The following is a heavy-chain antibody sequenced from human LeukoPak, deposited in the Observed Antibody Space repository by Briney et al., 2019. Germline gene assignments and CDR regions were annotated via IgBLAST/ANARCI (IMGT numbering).Heavy chain of an antibody. CDR2: ISWNSGSI. Sequence: GRSLRLSCAASGFTFDDYAMHWVRQAPGKGLEWVSGISWNSGSIGYADSVKGRFTISRDNAKNSLYLQMNSLRAEDTALYYCASQGPEYYYDSSGYAFDYWGQGTLVTVSS. J-gene: IGHJ4*02. V-gene: IGHV3-9*01. D-gene: IGHD3-22*01. CDR1: GFTFDDYA. CDR3: ASQGPEYYYDSSGYAFDY.